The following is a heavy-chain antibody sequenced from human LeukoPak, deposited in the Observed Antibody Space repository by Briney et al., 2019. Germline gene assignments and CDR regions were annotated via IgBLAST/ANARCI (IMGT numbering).Heavy chain of an antibody. CDR2: ISSSGSTI. Sequence: PGGSLRLSCAAFGFTFRSYAMSWIRQAPGKGLEWVSYISSSGSTIYYADSVKGRFTISRDNAKNSLYLQMNSLGAEDTAVYYCATSHIAAAGLFDYWGQGTLVTVSS. J-gene: IGHJ4*02. V-gene: IGHV3-11*01. D-gene: IGHD6-13*01. CDR1: GFTFRSYA. CDR3: ATSHIAAAGLFDY.